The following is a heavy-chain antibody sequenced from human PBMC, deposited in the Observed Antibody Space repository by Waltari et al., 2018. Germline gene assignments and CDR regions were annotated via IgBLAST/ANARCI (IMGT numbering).Heavy chain of an antibody. CDR2: IWYDGSNK. CDR3: ARIAYCGGDCYPGTGPLDY. D-gene: IGHD2-21*02. J-gene: IGHJ4*02. V-gene: IGHV3-33*01. CDR1: GFTFSSYG. Sequence: QVQLVESGVGVVQPGRSLRLSCAASGFTFSSYGMPWVRQAPGKGVEWVAVIWYDGSNKYYADSVKGRFTISRDNSKNTLYLQMNSLRAEDTAVYYCARIAYCGGDCYPGTGPLDYWGQGTLVTVSS.